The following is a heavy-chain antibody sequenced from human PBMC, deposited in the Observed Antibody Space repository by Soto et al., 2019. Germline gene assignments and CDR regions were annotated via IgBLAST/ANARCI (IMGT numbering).Heavy chain of an antibody. CDR2: INAGNGNT. V-gene: IGHV1-3*01. CDR1: GYTFTSYA. CDR3: ARSHIAAAGNTY. D-gene: IGHD6-13*01. Sequence: QVQLVQSGAEVKKPGASVKVSCKASGYTFTSYAMHWVRQAPGQRLEWMGWINAGNGNTKYSQKFQGRVTITRDTSASTAYMELSSLRSEDTAVYYCARSHIAAAGNTYWGQGTLVTVSS. J-gene: IGHJ4*02.